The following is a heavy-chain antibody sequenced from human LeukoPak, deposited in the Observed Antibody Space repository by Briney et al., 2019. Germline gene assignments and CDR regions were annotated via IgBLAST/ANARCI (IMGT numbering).Heavy chain of an antibody. CDR1: GFTFSSYA. J-gene: IGHJ3*02. Sequence: HPGRSLRLSCAASGFTFSSYAMHWVRQAPGKGLEWVAVISYDGSNKYYADSVKGRFTISRDNSKNTLYLQMNSLRVEDTAVYYCARAPLGYCRGGSCYAHSGSYLYAFDIWGQGTLVTVSS. CDR2: ISYDGSNK. D-gene: IGHD2-15*01. CDR3: ARAPLGYCRGGSCYAHSGSYLYAFDI. V-gene: IGHV3-30-3*01.